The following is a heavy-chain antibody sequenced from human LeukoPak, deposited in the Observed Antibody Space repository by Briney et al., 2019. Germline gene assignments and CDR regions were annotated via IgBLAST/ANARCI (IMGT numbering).Heavy chain of an antibody. V-gene: IGHV1-18*01. Sequence: ASVKVSCKASGYTFTSYGISWVRQAPGQGLEWMGWISAYNGNTNYAQKLQGRVTMTTDTSTSTAYMELRSLRSDDTAVYYCARDLGWFGKPYQLDYWGQGTLVTVSS. CDR3: ARDLGWFGKPYQLDY. J-gene: IGHJ4*02. CDR2: ISAYNGNT. CDR1: GYTFTSYG. D-gene: IGHD3-10*01.